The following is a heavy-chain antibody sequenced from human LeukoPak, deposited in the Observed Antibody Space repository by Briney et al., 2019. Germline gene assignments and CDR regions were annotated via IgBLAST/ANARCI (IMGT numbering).Heavy chain of an antibody. D-gene: IGHD3-3*01. J-gene: IGHJ6*02. CDR1: GYTFTSYD. CDR2: MNPNSGNT. CDR3: ARLYYDFWSGYYDTYYYYSMDV. V-gene: IGHV1-8*01. Sequence: ASVKVSCKASGYTFTSYDINWVRQATGQGLEWMGWMNPNSGNTGYAQKFQGRVTMTRNTSISTAYMELSSLRSEDTAVYYCARLYYDFWSGYYDTYYYYSMDVWGQGTTVTVSS.